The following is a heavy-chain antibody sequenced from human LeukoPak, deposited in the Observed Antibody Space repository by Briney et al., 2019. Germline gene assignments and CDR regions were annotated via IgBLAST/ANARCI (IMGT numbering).Heavy chain of an antibody. CDR3: ASLNYYDSSGLGY. D-gene: IGHD3-22*01. J-gene: IGHJ4*02. Sequence: GGSLRLSCAASGFTFSSYGMHWVRQAPGKGLEWVAFIRYDGSNKCYADSVKGRFTISRDNSKNTLYLQMNSLRAEDTAVYYCASLNYYDSSGLGYWGQGTLVTVSS. CDR2: IRYDGSNK. V-gene: IGHV3-30*02. CDR1: GFTFSSYG.